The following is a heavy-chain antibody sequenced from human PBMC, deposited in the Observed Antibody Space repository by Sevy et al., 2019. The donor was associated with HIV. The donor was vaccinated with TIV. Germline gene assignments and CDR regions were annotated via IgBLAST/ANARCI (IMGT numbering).Heavy chain of an antibody. J-gene: IGHJ6*02. Sequence: GGSLRLSCAASGFTFSSYEMNWVRQAPGKGLEWVSYISSSGSTIYYADSVKGRFTISRDNAKNSLYLQMNRLRAEDTAVYYCAKVTPTYYDFWSGSHGMDVWGQGTTVTVSS. V-gene: IGHV3-48*03. D-gene: IGHD3-3*01. CDR2: ISSSGSTI. CDR1: GFTFSSYE. CDR3: AKVTPTYYDFWSGSHGMDV.